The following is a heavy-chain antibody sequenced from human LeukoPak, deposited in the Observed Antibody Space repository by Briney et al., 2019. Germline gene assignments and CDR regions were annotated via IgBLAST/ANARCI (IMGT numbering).Heavy chain of an antibody. CDR2: ISYDGSNK. Sequence: GGSLRLSCAASGFTFSSYGMHWVRQAPGKGLEWVAVISYDGSNKYYADSVKGRFTISRDNSKNTLYLQMNSLRAEDTAVYYCAKAEKGFSSSSSDYWGQGTLVTVSS. V-gene: IGHV3-30*18. D-gene: IGHD6-13*01. J-gene: IGHJ4*02. CDR3: AKAEKGFSSSSSDY. CDR1: GFTFSSYG.